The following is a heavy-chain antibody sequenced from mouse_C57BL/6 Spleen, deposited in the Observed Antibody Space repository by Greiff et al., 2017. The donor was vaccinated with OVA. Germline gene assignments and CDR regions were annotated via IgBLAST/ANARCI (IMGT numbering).Heavy chain of an antibody. CDR2: IYPRDGST. D-gene: IGHD1-1*01. V-gene: IGHV1-78*01. CDR1: GYTFTDHT. Sequence: QVQLQQSDAELVKPGASVKISCKVSGYTFTDHTIHWMKQRPEQGLEWIGYIYPRDGSTKYNEKFKGKATLTADKSSSTAYMQLNSLTSEDSAVYFCARGVYYYGSSTYAMDYWGQGTSVTVSS. J-gene: IGHJ4*01. CDR3: ARGVYYYGSSTYAMDY.